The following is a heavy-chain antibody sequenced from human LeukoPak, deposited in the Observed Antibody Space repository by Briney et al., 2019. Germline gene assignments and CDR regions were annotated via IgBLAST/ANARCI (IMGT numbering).Heavy chain of an antibody. Sequence: GASVNVSCKASRYTFTHYALHWVRQAPGQNLEWMGWITTARSETRYSPDLQRRITLTRDKSANTVYMDLSDLRSEDTAVCYCARGGQQWRGGNYFDSWGQGTLVAVSS. D-gene: IGHD6-19*01. CDR2: ITTARSET. CDR3: ARGGQQWRGGNYFDS. J-gene: IGHJ4*02. V-gene: IGHV1-3*03. CDR1: RYTFTHYA.